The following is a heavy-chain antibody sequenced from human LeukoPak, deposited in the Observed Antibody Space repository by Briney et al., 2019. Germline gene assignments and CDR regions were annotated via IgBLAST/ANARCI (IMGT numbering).Heavy chain of an antibody. V-gene: IGHV4-38-2*01. CDR2: IYPTGST. CDR3: ARAYSSSWYWNWFDP. CDR1: GFTFSSYD. J-gene: IGHJ5*02. Sequence: GSLRLSCEASGFTFSSYDMHWVRQPPGKGLEWIGNIYPTGSTYYNPSLKSRVTISVDTSKNQFSLKVSSVGAADTAVYYCARAYSSSWYWNWFDPWGQGTLVTVSS. D-gene: IGHD6-13*01.